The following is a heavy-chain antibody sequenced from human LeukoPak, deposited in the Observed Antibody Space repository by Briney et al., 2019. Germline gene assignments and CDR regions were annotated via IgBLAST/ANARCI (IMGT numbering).Heavy chain of an antibody. D-gene: IGHD1-26*01. Sequence: SETLSLTCAVSGDPINSIDWWSWVRQSPARGLEWIGEIYHSGGTNYNPSLKSRVTISVDKSKNQLSLMLTSVTAADTAVYYCARDRDTGTYYYYYGMDVWGQGTTVTVSS. CDR1: GDPINSIDW. V-gene: IGHV4-4*02. J-gene: IGHJ6*02. CDR3: ARDRDTGTYYYYYGMDV. CDR2: IYHSGGT.